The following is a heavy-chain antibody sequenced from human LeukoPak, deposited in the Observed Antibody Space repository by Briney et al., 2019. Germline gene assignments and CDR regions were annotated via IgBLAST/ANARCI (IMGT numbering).Heavy chain of an antibody. CDR2: INPNSGGT. J-gene: IGHJ6*02. CDR3: ARERTTVVTLDYYYGMDV. D-gene: IGHD4-23*01. Sequence: ASVKVSCKASGYSFTGYYIHWVRQAPGQGLEWMGWINPNSGGTKYAQKFQGRLTMTRDASISTANMELSRLRSDDTAVYYCARERTTVVTLDYYYGMDVWGQGTTVTVSS. CDR1: GYSFTGYY. V-gene: IGHV1-2*02.